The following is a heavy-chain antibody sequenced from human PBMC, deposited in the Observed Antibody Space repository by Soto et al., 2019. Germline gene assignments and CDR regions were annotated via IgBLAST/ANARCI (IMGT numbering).Heavy chain of an antibody. Sequence: GGSLRLSCAASGFTFSSYSISWVRQAPGKGLEWVSAISGSGANTYYADSVKGRFTVSRDNSKNTLYLQMNSLRAEDSAMYYCVRERSGYSYADSWGQGTLVTVSS. CDR2: ISGSGANT. D-gene: IGHD5-18*01. J-gene: IGHJ4*02. CDR3: VRERSGYSYADS. V-gene: IGHV3-23*01. CDR1: GFTFSSYS.